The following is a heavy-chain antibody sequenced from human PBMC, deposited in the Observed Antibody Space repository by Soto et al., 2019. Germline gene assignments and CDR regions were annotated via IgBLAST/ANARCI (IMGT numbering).Heavy chain of an antibody. CDR1: EDTFNNYA. V-gene: IGHV1-69*01. J-gene: IGHJ3*02. D-gene: IGHD5-12*01. Sequence: QVQLVQSGPEVKEPGSSVKVSCKASEDTFNNYALTWVRHAPGQGLEWMGGIIPKFGTTNYAPKLQGRVTLTADECTSTIYLQLSSLTLEDTAVYCCVRDRRGYSYGNRVYGASDIWGQGTVVLVAS. CDR2: IIPKFGTT. CDR3: VRDRRGYSYGNRVYGASDI.